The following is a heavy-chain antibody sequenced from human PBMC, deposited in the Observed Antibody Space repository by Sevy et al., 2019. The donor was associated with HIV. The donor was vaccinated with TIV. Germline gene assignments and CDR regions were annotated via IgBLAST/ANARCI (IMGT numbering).Heavy chain of an antibody. CDR1: GFTFGDYA. V-gene: IGHV3-49*03. CDR2: IRSKAYGGTT. CDR3: TRDPRPPYYYDSSGYYSDY. J-gene: IGHJ4*02. Sequence: GGSLRLSCTASGFTFGDYAMSWFRQAPGKGLEWVGFIRSKAYGGTTENAASVKGRFTISRDDSKSIAYLQMNSLKTEDTAVYYCTRDPRPPYYYDSSGYYSDYWGQGTLVTVSS. D-gene: IGHD3-22*01.